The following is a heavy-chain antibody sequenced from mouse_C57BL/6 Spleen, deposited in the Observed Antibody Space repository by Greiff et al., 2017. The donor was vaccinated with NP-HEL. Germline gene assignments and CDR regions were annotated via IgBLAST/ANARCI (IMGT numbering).Heavy chain of an antibody. CDR1: GYTFTSYW. D-gene: IGHD1-1*01. CDR3: ARYYGSSFPYFDV. J-gene: IGHJ1*03. V-gene: IGHV1-69*01. CDR2: IDPSDSYT. Sequence: QVQLQQPGAELVMPGASVKLSCKASGYTFTSYWMHWVKQRPGQGLEWIGEIDPSDSYTNYNQKFKGKSTLTGDKSSSTAYMQLSSLTSEDSAVYYCARYYGSSFPYFDVWGTGTTVTVSS.